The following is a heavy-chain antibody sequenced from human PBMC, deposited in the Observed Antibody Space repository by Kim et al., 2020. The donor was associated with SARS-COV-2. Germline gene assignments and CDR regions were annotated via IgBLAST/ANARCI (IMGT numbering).Heavy chain of an antibody. CDR2: ISWNSGSI. Sequence: GGSLRLSCAASGFTFDDYAMHWVRQAPGKGLEWVSGISWNSGSIGYADSVKGRFTISRDNVKNSLYLQMNSLRAEDTALYYCAKGRLRYCSSTSCYDQYYYYYGMDVWGQGTTVTVSS. D-gene: IGHD2-2*01. CDR1: GFTFDDYA. J-gene: IGHJ6*02. V-gene: IGHV3-9*01. CDR3: AKGRLRYCSSTSCYDQYYYYYGMDV.